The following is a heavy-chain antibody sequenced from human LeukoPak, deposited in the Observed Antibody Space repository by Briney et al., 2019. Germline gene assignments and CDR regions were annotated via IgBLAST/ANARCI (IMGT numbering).Heavy chain of an antibody. D-gene: IGHD2-21*01. V-gene: IGHV1-2*02. J-gene: IGHJ4*02. CDR2: INPNSGGT. Sequence: ASVKVSCKASGYTFTGYYMHWVRQAPGQGLEWMGWINPNSGGTNYAQKFQGRVTMTRDTSISTAYMELSRLRSDDTAVYYCARDFPTAGDIFGYWGQGTLVTASS. CDR3: ARDFPTAGDIFGY. CDR1: GYTFTGYY.